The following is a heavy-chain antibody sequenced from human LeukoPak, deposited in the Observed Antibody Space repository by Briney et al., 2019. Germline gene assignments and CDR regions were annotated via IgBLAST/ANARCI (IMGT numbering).Heavy chain of an antibody. CDR3: ARERIMYYDFFSAYT. CDR2: ISYDGSNQ. V-gene: IGHV3-30*03. J-gene: IGHJ5*02. D-gene: IGHD3-3*01. Sequence: PGGSLRLSCAGSGFSFRSYAMHWVRQAPGKGLEWVALISYDGSNQYYAESVKGRFIISRDNSNDILHLQMNSLTAEDTALYHCARERIMYYDFFSAYTWDQGTLVTVSS. CDR1: GFSFRSYA.